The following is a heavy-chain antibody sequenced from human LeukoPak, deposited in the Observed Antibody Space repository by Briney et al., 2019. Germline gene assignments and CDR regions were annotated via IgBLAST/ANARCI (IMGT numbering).Heavy chain of an antibody. CDR1: GYTFTNYG. J-gene: IGHJ3*02. CDR3: AREHGSGGKGIDI. CDR2: MNPNSGNT. V-gene: IGHV1-8*02. D-gene: IGHD3-10*01. Sequence: ASVKVSCKTSGYTFTNYGINWVRQAPGQGLEWVGWMNPNSGNTGYAQKFQGRVTVTRDTSISTAYLELSRLRSDDTAVYYCAREHGSGGKGIDIWGQGTMVTVSS.